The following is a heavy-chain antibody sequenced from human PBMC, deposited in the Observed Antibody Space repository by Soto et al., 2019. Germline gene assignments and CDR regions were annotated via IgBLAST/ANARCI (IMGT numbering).Heavy chain of an antibody. V-gene: IGHV4-31*03. CDR3: ARFHSGWYYFDY. D-gene: IGHD6-19*01. Sequence: SETLSLTCTVSGGSISSGGYYWSWIRQHPGKGLEWIGYIYYSGSTYYNPSLKSRVTISVDTSKNQFSLKLSSVTAADTAVYYCARFHSGWYYFDYWGQGTLVTVSS. CDR1: GGSISSGGYY. CDR2: IYYSGST. J-gene: IGHJ4*02.